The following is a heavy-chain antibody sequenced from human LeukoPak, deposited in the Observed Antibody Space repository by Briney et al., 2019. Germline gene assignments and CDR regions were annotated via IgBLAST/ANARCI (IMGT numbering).Heavy chain of an antibody. V-gene: IGHV3-9*01. CDR3: VRGLKYNWNLPSNWFDS. CDR2: VSWNSDRV. CDR1: GFTFHNFA. J-gene: IGHJ5*01. D-gene: IGHD1-1*01. Sequence: PGGSLRLSCAASGFTFHNFAMHWVRQAPGKGLEWVAGVSWNSDRVLYADSLRGRFTISRDNAANSLYLQMNSLGPDDTALYYCVRGLKYNWNLPSNWFDSWGPGALVTVSS.